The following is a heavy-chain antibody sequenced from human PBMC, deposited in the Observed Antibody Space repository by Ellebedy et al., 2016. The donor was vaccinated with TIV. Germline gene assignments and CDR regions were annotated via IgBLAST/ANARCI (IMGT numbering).Heavy chain of an antibody. CDR3: AGDEDFDY. CDR2: IYSGGST. D-gene: IGHD2-15*01. V-gene: IGHV3-53*01. J-gene: IGHJ4*02. Sequence: GESLKISCAASGFTVSSHYMSWVRQAPGKGLEWVSVIYSGGSTYYADSVKGRFTISRDNSKNTLYLQMNSLRAEDTAVYYCAGDEDFDYWGQGTLVTVSS. CDR1: GFTVSSHY.